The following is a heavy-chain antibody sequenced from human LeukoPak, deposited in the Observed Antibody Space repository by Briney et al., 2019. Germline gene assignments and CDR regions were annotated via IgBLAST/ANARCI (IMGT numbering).Heavy chain of an antibody. D-gene: IGHD6-6*01. CDR1: GFTFNTYA. CDR3: AKGQGIVARPPFDY. V-gene: IGHV3-23*01. J-gene: IGHJ4*02. Sequence: PGGSLRLSCAVSGFTFNTYAMNWVRQTPGKGLEWVSVISGGGGSTYYADSAKGRFTISRDNSKNTLYLQINSLRAEDTAVYYCAKGQGIVARPPFDYWGQGTLVTVSS. CDR2: ISGGGGST.